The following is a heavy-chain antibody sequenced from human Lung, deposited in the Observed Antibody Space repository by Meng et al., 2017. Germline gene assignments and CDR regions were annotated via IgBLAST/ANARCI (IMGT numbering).Heavy chain of an antibody. CDR1: GGSFSDYY. Sequence: QVQLQQWGAELLKPSGTRSLTCVVPGGSFSDYYWSWIRQPPGKGLEWIGEINHSGSTNYNPSLESRATISVDTSQNNLSLKLSSVTAADSAVYYCARGPTTMAHDFDYWGQGTLVTVSS. V-gene: IGHV4-34*01. CDR2: INHSGST. CDR3: ARGPTTMAHDFDY. J-gene: IGHJ4*02. D-gene: IGHD4-11*01.